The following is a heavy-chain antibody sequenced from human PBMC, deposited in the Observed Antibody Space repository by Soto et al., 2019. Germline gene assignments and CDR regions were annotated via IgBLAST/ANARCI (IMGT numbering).Heavy chain of an antibody. J-gene: IGHJ3*02. CDR2: IWSDGSNK. CDR3: ARDNWNYVSAFGI. D-gene: IGHD1-7*01. CDR1: GFTFSNYA. V-gene: IGHV3-33*01. Sequence: QVRLVESGGGVVQPGRSLRLSCAASGFTFSNYAMHWVRQAPGKGLEWVAVIWSDGSNKYYADSVKGRCTISRDNSNNTLYMQMKSMRAEDTAVYACARDNWNYVSAFGIWGQGTMVTVSS.